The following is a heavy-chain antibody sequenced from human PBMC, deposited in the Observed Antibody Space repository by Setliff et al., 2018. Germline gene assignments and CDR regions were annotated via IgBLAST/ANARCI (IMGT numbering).Heavy chain of an antibody. V-gene: IGHV4-61*02. D-gene: IGHD1-1*01. CDR2: VYSSVYSSGIT. CDR3: ARESAGDESVRHLYYTDV. J-gene: IGHJ6*03. CDR1: GGSMSSGPNY. Sequence: SETLSLTCTVSGGSMSSGPNYWSWIRQPAGRGLEWVGRVYSSVYSSGITSYSPSLKSRVTISMDTSKNQFSLGLTSVTAADTAVYYCARESAGDESVRHLYYTDVWGRGTTVTASS.